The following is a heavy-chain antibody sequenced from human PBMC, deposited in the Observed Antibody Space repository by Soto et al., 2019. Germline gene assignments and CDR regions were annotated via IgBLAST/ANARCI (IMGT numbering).Heavy chain of an antibody. D-gene: IGHD1-1*01. Sequence: EVQLVESGGGLVQPGGSLRLSCAVSGFSFGNYWMSWVRQAPGKGLEWVCGVSGGSGVTHYADSVKGRFTITGDDSKNTVYLQMHSLRVEDTAVYYCAKWNGYGDFWGQGTLGTVSS. CDR2: VSGGSGVT. J-gene: IGHJ4*02. CDR3: AKWNGYGDF. V-gene: IGHV3-23*04. CDR1: GFSFGNYW.